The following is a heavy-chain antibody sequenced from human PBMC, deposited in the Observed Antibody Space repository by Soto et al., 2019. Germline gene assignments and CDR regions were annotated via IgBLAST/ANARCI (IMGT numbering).Heavy chain of an antibody. J-gene: IGHJ4*02. D-gene: IGHD5-12*01. CDR1: GYTFTVYY. V-gene: IGHV1-2*04. CDR3: ARDQGDGYKLDY. Sequence: GASVTVSCKDSGYTFTVYYMHWVRQAPGQGLEWMGWINPNSGGTNYAQKFQGWVTMTRDTSISTDYMELSRLRSDDTAVYYCARDQGDGYKLDYWGQGTLVTVSS. CDR2: INPNSGGT.